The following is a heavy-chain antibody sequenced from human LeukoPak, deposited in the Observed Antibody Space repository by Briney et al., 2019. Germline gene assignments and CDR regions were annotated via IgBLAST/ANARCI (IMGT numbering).Heavy chain of an antibody. D-gene: IGHD3-22*01. V-gene: IGHV4-34*01. J-gene: IGHJ4*02. CDR1: GGSFSGYY. Sequence: SETLSLTCAVSGGSFSGYYWTWIRQPPGKGLEWIGEINHSGSTNYNPSLKSRVTISVDTSKNQFSLKLSSVTAADTAVYYCARGPEYYYDSSGYYDYWGQGTLVTVSS. CDR3: ARGPEYYYDSSGYYDY. CDR2: INHSGST.